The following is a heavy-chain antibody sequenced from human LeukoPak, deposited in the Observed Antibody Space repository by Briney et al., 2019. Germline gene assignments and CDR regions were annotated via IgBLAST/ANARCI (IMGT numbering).Heavy chain of an antibody. D-gene: IGHD3-16*01. Sequence: GRSLRLSCAASGFTFSSYAMHWVRQAPGKGLEWVAVISYDGSNKYYADSVKGRFTISRDNSKNTLYLQINSLRAEDTAVYYCAREGGYDYVWGSYPYYFDYWGQGTLVTVSS. J-gene: IGHJ4*02. V-gene: IGHV3-30*04. CDR2: ISYDGSNK. CDR3: AREGGYDYVWGSYPYYFDY. CDR1: GFTFSSYA.